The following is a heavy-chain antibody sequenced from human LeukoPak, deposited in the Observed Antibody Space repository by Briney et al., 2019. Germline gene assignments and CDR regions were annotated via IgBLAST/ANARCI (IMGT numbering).Heavy chain of an antibody. CDR1: GYSISSYY. CDR3: ARESYDSPMDV. Sequence: SETLSLTCVVSGYSISSYYWSWIRQPAGKGLEWIGRIYTSGSTNYNPSLKSRVTMSVDTSKNQFSLKLSSVTAADTAVYYCARESYDSPMDVWGKGTTVTVSS. J-gene: IGHJ6*04. D-gene: IGHD3-22*01. CDR2: IYTSGST. V-gene: IGHV4-4*07.